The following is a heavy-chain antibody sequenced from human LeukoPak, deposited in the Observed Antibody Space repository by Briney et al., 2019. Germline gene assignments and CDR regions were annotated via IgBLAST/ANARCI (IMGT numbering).Heavy chain of an antibody. CDR2: ISAYNGNT. CDR3: ARGLRGTIKLGYYYYMDV. CDR1: GYTFTSYG. Sequence: ASVKVSCKASGYTFTSYGISWVRQAPGQGLEWMGWISAYNGNTNYAQKLQGRVTMTRNTSISTAYMELSSLRSEDTAVYYCARGLRGTIKLGYYYYMDVWGKGTTVTISS. J-gene: IGHJ6*03. V-gene: IGHV1-18*01. D-gene: IGHD5-12*01.